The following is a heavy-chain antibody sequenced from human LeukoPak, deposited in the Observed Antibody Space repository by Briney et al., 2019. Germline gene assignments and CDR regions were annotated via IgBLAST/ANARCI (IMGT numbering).Heavy chain of an antibody. CDR2: INPDSGGT. CDR3: ARDQNYYDSSGYYYH. V-gene: IGHV1-2*02. J-gene: IGHJ5*02. Sequence: ASVKVSCKASGYTFTGYYMHWVRQAPGQGLEWMGWINPDSGGTNYAQKFQGRVTMTRDTSISTAYMELSRLRSDDTAVYYCARDQNYYDSSGYYYHWGQGTLVTVSS. CDR1: GYTFTGYY. D-gene: IGHD3-22*01.